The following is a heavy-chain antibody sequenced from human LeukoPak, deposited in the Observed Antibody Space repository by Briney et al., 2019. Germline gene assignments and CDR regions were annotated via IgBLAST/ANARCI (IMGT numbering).Heavy chain of an antibody. Sequence: SETLSLTCTVSVGSISSSSYYWGWIRQPPGKGLEWIGSIYYSGSTYYNPSLKSRVTISVDTFKNQFSLTLISVTAADTDVYYCARDSTYSGYYYYYLDVWGKGTTVTVSS. CDR2: IYYSGST. CDR1: VGSISSSSYY. J-gene: IGHJ6*03. D-gene: IGHD3-10*01. V-gene: IGHV4-39*07. CDR3: ARDSTYSGYYYYYLDV.